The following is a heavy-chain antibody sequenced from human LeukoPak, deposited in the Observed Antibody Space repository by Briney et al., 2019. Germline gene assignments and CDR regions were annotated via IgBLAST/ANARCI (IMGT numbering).Heavy chain of an antibody. J-gene: IGHJ3*02. CDR2: IYYSGST. Sequence: SETLSLTCTVSGYSISSGYYWGWIRQPPGKGLEWIGYIYYSGSTNYNPSLKSRVTISVDTSKNQFSLKLSSVTAADTAVYYCARGNVLRYFDWHNDAFDIRGQGTMVTVSS. CDR1: GYSISSGYY. D-gene: IGHD3-9*01. CDR3: ARGNVLRYFDWHNDAFDI. V-gene: IGHV4-61*05.